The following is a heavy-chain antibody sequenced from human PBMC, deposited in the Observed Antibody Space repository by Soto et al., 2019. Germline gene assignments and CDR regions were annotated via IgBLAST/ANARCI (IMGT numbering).Heavy chain of an antibody. J-gene: IGHJ4*02. Sequence: SGPTLLNPTQTLTLTCTFSGFSLSTSGMCVSWIRQPPGKALEWLALIDGDNNKYYSTSLKTSLTISKDTSKNQVVLTMTNMDPVDTATYYCARIRGSGWAYDFWGQGTLVTVSS. CDR2: IDGDNNK. CDR3: ARIRGSGWAYDF. D-gene: IGHD6-19*01. V-gene: IGHV2-70*01. CDR1: GFSLSTSGMC.